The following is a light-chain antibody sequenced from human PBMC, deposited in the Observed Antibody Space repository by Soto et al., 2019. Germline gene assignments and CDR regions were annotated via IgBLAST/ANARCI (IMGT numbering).Light chain of an antibody. CDR3: QQYNSYSGT. V-gene: IGKV4-1*01. Sequence: DVVLTQSPDSLAVSLGERATIICKSSQSVLYSSNNMNYLAWYQQKAGQPPKLLIYWASTRESGVPDRFGGSGSGTEFTLTISSLQPDDFATYYCQQYNSYSGTFGQGTKVDIK. CDR1: QSVLYSSNNMNY. J-gene: IGKJ1*01. CDR2: WAS.